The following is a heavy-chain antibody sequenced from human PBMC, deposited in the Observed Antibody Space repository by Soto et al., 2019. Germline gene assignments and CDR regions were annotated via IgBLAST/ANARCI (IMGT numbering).Heavy chain of an antibody. J-gene: IGHJ1*01. CDR3: ARGGGIVVVTAPFHL. V-gene: IGHV1-46*03. Sequence: ASVKVSCKASGYTFTSYYMNWVRQAPGQGLEWLGIINPSGGYTTYAQRFLGRVTMTSDTSTSTVHMELGSLTSEDTAVYYCARGGGIVVVTAPFHLWAQGTLVTVSS. CDR1: GYTFTSYY. CDR2: INPSGGYT. D-gene: IGHD2-21*02.